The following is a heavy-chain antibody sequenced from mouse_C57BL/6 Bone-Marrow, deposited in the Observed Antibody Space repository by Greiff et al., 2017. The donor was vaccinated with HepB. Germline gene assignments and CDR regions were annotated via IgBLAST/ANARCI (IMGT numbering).Heavy chain of an antibody. D-gene: IGHD2-2*01. CDR3: ARRGMVTTWNYFDY. V-gene: IGHV5-2*03. Sequence: EVMLVESGGGLVQPGESLKLSCESNEYEFPSHDMSWVRKTPEKRLELVAAINSDGGSTYYPDTMERRFIISRDNTKKTLYLQMSRLRSEDTALYYCARRGMVTTWNYFDYWGQGTTLTVSS. CDR1: EYEFPSHD. CDR2: INSDGGST. J-gene: IGHJ2*01.